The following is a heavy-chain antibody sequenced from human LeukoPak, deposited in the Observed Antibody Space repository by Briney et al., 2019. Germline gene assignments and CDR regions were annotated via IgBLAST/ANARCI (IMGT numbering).Heavy chain of an antibody. CDR2: IYYSGST. J-gene: IGHJ5*02. CDR3: AREGNSYGNGDWFDP. Sequence: SETLSLTCTVSGGSISSYYWSWIRQPPGKGLEWIGYIYYSGSTNYNPSLKSRITISVDTSKNQFSLKLSSVTAADTAVYYYAREGNSYGNGDWFDPWGQGTLVTVSS. CDR1: GGSISSYY. V-gene: IGHV4-59*01. D-gene: IGHD5-18*01.